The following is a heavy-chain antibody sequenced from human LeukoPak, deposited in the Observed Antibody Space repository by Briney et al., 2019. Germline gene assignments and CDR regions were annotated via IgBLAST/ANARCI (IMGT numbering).Heavy chain of an antibody. Sequence: APVKVSCKASGYLFINYYMHWVRQAPGQGLEWMGLINPTGGPTSYAQNLQGRVVITRATSTSTVYMELSGLTSEDTAVYYCARDYKAAVGFFDYWGQGTLVTVSS. J-gene: IGHJ4*02. CDR2: INPTGGPT. V-gene: IGHV1-46*04. CDR1: GYLFINYY. CDR3: ARDYKAAVGFFDY. D-gene: IGHD6-13*01.